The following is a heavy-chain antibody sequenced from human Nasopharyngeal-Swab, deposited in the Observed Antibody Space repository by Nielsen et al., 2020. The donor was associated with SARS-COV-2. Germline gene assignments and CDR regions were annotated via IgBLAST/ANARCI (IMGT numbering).Heavy chain of an antibody. V-gene: IGHV3-9*01. CDR1: GFTFDDYA. CDR3: ARDSIAAAQEVWFDP. D-gene: IGHD6-13*01. J-gene: IGHJ5*02. CDR2: ISWNSGSI. Sequence: SLKISCAASGFTFDDYAMHWVRQAPGKGLEWVSGISWNSGSIGYADSVKGRFTISRDNAKNSLYLQMNSLRAEDTAVYYCARDSIAAAQEVWFDPWGQGTLVTVSS.